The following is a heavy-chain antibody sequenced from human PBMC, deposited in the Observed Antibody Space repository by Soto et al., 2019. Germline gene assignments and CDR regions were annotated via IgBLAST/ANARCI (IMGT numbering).Heavy chain of an antibody. D-gene: IGHD3-16*01. CDR3: VSRSYEGFRH. CDR2: IYHSGST. CDR1: GGSISSSSW. Sequence: ASETLSLTCAVSGGSISSSSWWTWVRQPPGKGLEWIGEIYHSGSTNCNPSLKTRVIISVDKSKNLFSVKLSSVTAADTAVYYCVSRSYEGFRHWGQGTPVTVSS. J-gene: IGHJ4*02. V-gene: IGHV4-4*02.